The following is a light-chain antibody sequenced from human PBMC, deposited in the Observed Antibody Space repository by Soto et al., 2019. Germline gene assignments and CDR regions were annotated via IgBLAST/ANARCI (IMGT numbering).Light chain of an antibody. Sequence: DIQMTQSPSTLSASVGDRVTITCRASQSISSWLAWYQQQPGKVPKLLIYDASSLESGVPSRFSGGGSGTEFTLTISSLQPDDFAVYYCQQYNNWPSITFGQGTRLEIK. J-gene: IGKJ5*01. CDR1: QSISSW. CDR2: DAS. V-gene: IGKV1-5*01. CDR3: QQYNNWPSIT.